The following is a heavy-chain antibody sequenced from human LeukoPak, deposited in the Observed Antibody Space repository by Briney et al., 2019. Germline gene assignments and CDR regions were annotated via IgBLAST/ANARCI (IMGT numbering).Heavy chain of an antibody. D-gene: IGHD3-22*01. CDR3: ATKPGTYYYDSSGYLDY. J-gene: IGHJ4*02. Sequence: ASVKVSCKVSGDTLTELSMHWVRQAPGKGREWMGGFDPEDGETIYAQKFQGRVTMTEDTSTDTAYMELSSLRSEDTAVYYCATKPGTYYYDSSGYLDYWGQGTLVTVSS. CDR1: GDTLTELS. V-gene: IGHV1-24*01. CDR2: FDPEDGET.